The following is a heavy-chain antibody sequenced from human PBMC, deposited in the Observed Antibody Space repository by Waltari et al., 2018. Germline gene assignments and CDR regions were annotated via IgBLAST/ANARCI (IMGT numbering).Heavy chain of an antibody. CDR3: ARGDTLATVTTSDWFDP. V-gene: IGHV1-18*01. D-gene: IGHD4-17*01. CDR2: ISAYNGNT. CDR1: GYTFTSYG. J-gene: IGHJ5*02. Sequence: QVQLVQSGAEVKKPGASVKVSCKASGYTFTSYGITWVRQAPGQGLEWMGWISAYNGNTNYAQKLQGRVTMTTDTSTSTADMELRSLRSDDTAVYYCARGDTLATVTTSDWFDPWGQGTLVTVSS.